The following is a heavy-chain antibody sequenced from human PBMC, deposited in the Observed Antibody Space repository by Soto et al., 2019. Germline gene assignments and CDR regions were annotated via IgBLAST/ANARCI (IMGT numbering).Heavy chain of an antibody. D-gene: IGHD5-18*01. V-gene: IGHV1-18*01. CDR1: GYTFASYG. CDR3: ARAVGYSYGFDY. Sequence: QVQLVQSGAEVRRPGASVKVSCKASGYTFASYGISWVRQAPGQGLEWMGWISAYNGNTNYAHKLQGRGTMTTETSTTTAYMELRSLRSDDTAVYYCARAVGYSYGFDYWGQGTLVTVSS. J-gene: IGHJ4*02. CDR2: ISAYNGNT.